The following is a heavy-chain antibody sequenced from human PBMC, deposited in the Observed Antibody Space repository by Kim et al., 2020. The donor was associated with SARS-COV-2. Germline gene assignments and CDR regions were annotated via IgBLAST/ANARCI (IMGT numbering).Heavy chain of an antibody. V-gene: IGHV4-34*01. Sequence: SETLSLTCAVSGGSFSGYYWSWIRQPPGKGLEWIGEINYSGSTNYNPSLKSRVTISVDTSKNQFSLKLSSVTAADTAVYYCARAGRLWLVCPIFHYFDYWGQKTRHTVSS. CDR2: INYSGST. CDR1: GGSFSGYY. J-gene: IGHJ4*02. D-gene: IGHD3-3*01. CDR3: ARAGRLWLVCPIFHYFDY.